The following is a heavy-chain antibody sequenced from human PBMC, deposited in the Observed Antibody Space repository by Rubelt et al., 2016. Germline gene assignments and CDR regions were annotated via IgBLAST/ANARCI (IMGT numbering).Heavy chain of an antibody. CDR3: ARLQWELSTIDF. D-gene: IGHD1-26*01. CDR1: GGSISSGNYY. CDR2: IYYSGST. J-gene: IGHJ4*02. V-gene: IGHV4-39*07. Sequence: QVQLQESGPGLVKPSETLSLTCSVSGGSISSGNYYWGWIRQPPGKGLEWIGSIYYSGSTYYNPSLTSRVTISAETSKNQFSLKLGTVTAADTAVYYCARLQWELSTIDFWGQGTLVTVSS.